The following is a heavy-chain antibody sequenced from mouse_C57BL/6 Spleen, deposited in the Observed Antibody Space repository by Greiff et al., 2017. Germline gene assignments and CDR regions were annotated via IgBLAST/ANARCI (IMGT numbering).Heavy chain of an antibody. CDR3: ARNGYDYDLYYFDY. J-gene: IGHJ2*01. CDR1: GYTFTSYW. Sequence: QVQLQQPGAELVKPGASVKMSCKASGYTFTSYWITWVKQRPGQGLEWIGDIYPGSGSTNYNEKFKSKATLTVDTSSSTAYMQLSSLTSEDSAVYYCARNGYDYDLYYFDYWGQGTTLTVSS. D-gene: IGHD2-4*01. V-gene: IGHV1-55*01. CDR2: IYPGSGST.